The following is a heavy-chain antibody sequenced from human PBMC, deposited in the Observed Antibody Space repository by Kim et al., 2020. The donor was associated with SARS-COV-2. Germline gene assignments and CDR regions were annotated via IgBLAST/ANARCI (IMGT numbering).Heavy chain of an antibody. J-gene: IGHJ4*02. Sequence: ASVKVSCKASGYSFTSFAMNWVRQAPGQGLEWLGWINTNTGNPTYAQGLTGRFAFSLDTSVSTAYLQITNLKAEDTAVYYCARVPGSTWYYRFDYWGQGTLVTVSS. CDR1: GYSFTSFA. CDR3: ARVPGSTWYYRFDY. D-gene: IGHD6-13*01. CDR2: INTNTGNP. V-gene: IGHV7-4-1*02.